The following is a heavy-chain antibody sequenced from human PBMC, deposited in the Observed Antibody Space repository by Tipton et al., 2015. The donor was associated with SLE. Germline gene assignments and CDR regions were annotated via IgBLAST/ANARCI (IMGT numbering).Heavy chain of an antibody. CDR2: VSGSGGRT. Sequence: GLVKPSETLSLTCTVSGGSISSSSSWGWVRQAPGAGLEWVSGVSGSGGRTSYADTVKGRFTISRDNSKNTLYLQMNSLRAEDTAVYYCAKDFFGVVVSANLFDFWGQGTLVTVSS. CDR3: AKDFFGVVVSANLFDF. V-gene: IGHV3-23*01. CDR1: GGSISSSS. J-gene: IGHJ4*02. D-gene: IGHD2-21*02.